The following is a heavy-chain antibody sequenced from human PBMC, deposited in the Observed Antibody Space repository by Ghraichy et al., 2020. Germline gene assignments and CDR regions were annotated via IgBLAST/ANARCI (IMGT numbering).Heavy chain of an antibody. CDR2: ISSSGDRT. CDR1: GFTCSTYD. Sequence: GESLNISCAASGFTCSTYDMSWVRQAPGKGLEWVSDISSSGDRTYYADSVKGRLTISRDNSKNTLYLQMNSLRAEDTAVYYCAKANNILTGHYPFFDSWGQGTLVTVSS. CDR3: AKANNILTGHYPFFDS. J-gene: IGHJ4*02. V-gene: IGHV3-23*01. D-gene: IGHD3-9*01.